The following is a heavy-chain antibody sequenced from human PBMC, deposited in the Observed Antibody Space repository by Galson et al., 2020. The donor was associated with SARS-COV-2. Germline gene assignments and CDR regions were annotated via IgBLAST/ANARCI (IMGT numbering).Heavy chain of an antibody. V-gene: IGHV4-30-2*01. J-gene: IGHJ2*01. CDR3: ARRYTYGLSPYWYFDL. CDR2: IYQSGAT. D-gene: IGHD5-18*01. CDR1: GTSISSGSYS. Sequence: SEPLSLTCAVSGTSISSGSYSWNWIRQPPGKGLEWIGYIYQSGATHYNPSLKSRLTISVDRSKNQLSLDLRSVNVADSAVYYCARRYTYGLSPYWYFDLWGRGTLVTVSS.